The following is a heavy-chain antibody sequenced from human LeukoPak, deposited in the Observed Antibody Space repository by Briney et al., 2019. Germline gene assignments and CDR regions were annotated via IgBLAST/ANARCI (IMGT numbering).Heavy chain of an antibody. J-gene: IGHJ3*02. CDR2: ISGSGGST. V-gene: IGHV3-23*01. D-gene: IGHD6-13*01. Sequence: PGGSLRLSCAASRFTFSPYAMTWVRQAPGKGLEWVASISGSGGSTCDADSVKGRFTISRDNSKNTLYLQVNSLRAEDTAVYYCAGVLIAAAGFKGAFDIWGQGTMVTVSS. CDR3: AGVLIAAAGFKGAFDI. CDR1: RFTFSPYA.